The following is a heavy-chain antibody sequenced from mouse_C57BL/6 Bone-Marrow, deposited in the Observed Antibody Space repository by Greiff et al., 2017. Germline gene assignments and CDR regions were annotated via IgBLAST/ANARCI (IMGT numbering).Heavy chain of an antibody. CDR3: TSSIYYDGSSYGDFFDY. CDR1: GFTFSDAW. D-gene: IGHD1-1*01. J-gene: IGHJ2*01. CDR2: IRNKANNHAT. Sequence: EVKLMESGGGLVQPGGSMKLSCAASGFTFSDAWMDWVRQSPEKGLEWVADIRNKANNHATYYAVSVKGRFTLAKDDSKSSVYLQMNSLRAEDTGIYYCTSSIYYDGSSYGDFFDYWGQGTTLTVSS. V-gene: IGHV6-6*01.